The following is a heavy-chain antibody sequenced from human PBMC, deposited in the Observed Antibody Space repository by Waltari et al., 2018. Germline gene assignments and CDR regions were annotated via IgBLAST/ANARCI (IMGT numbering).Heavy chain of an antibody. D-gene: IGHD3-9*01. CDR3: ARGRPRVRYFDWLSGTDAFDI. CDR1: GYTFTSYA. Sequence: QVQLVQSGAEVKKPGASVKVSCKASGYTFTSYAMHWVRQAPGQRLEWMGWINAGNGNTKYSQEFQGRVTITRDTSASTAYMELSSLRSEDMAVYYCARGRPRVRYFDWLSGTDAFDIWGQGTMVTVSS. J-gene: IGHJ3*02. V-gene: IGHV1-3*03. CDR2: INAGNGNT.